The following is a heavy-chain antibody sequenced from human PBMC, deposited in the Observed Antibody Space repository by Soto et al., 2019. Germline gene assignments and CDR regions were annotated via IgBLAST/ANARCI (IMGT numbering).Heavy chain of an antibody. D-gene: IGHD2-15*01. Sequence: EVQLVASGGGLVKPGGSLRLSCAASGFTFSSYSMNWVRQAPGKGLEWVSSISSSSSYIYYADSVKGRFTISRDNAKNSLYLQMNSLRAEDTAVYYCARGLYCSGGSCENDYWGQGTLVTVSS. CDR2: ISSSSSYI. J-gene: IGHJ4*02. CDR3: ARGLYCSGGSCENDY. CDR1: GFTFSSYS. V-gene: IGHV3-21*01.